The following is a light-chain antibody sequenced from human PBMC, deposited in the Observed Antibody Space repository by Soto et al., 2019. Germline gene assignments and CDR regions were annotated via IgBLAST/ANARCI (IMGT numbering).Light chain of an antibody. CDR3: QQIYSLPVT. J-gene: IGKJ4*01. Sequence: DIQMTQSPSSLSASVGQGGTISCLASQTINTFLNWYQQKPGRAPKLLIFGASNLQSGVPSRFSGFGSGTDFTLIISDLQPEDFATYSCQQIYSLPVTFGGGTKVDIK. V-gene: IGKV1-39*01. CDR2: GAS. CDR1: QTINTF.